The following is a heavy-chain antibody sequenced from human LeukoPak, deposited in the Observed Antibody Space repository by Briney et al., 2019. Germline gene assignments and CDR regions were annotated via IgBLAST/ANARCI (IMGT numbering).Heavy chain of an antibody. CDR3: ARFGGYGSGSYSNWFDP. V-gene: IGHV3-11*06. Sequence: PGGSLRLSCAASGFTFSDYYMSWIRQAPGKGLEWVSYISSSSRYTNYADSVKGRFTISRDNAKNSLYLQMNSLRAEDTAVYYCARFGGYGSGSYSNWFDPWGQGTLVTVSS. CDR2: ISSSSRYT. D-gene: IGHD3-10*01. CDR1: GFTFSDYY. J-gene: IGHJ5*02.